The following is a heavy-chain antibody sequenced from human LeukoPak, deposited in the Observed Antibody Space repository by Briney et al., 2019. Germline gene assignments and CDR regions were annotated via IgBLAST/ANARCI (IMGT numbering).Heavy chain of an antibody. V-gene: IGHV1-69*04. D-gene: IGHD3-22*01. CDR1: GGTFSSYA. CDR2: IIPILGIA. CDR3: ASPVYDSSGYYSGVDWYFDL. J-gene: IGHJ2*01. Sequence: SVKVSCKASGGTFSSYAISWVRQAPGQGLEWMGRIIPILGIANYAQKFQGRVTITADKSTSTAYMELSSLRSEDTAVYYCASPVYDSSGYYSGVDWYFDLWGRGTLVTVSS.